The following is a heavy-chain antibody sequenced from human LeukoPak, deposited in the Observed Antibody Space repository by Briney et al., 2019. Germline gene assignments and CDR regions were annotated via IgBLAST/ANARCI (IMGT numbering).Heavy chain of an antibody. CDR3: ARGTRLSSSSWYYGMDV. Sequence: GGSLRLSCAASGFTFSSYWMSWVRQAPGKGLEWVANIKQDGSEKYYVDSVKGRFTISRDNAKNSLYLQMNSLSAEDTAVYYCARGTRLSSSSWYYGMDVWGQGTTVTVSS. CDR2: IKQDGSEK. V-gene: IGHV3-7*01. D-gene: IGHD6-13*01. CDR1: GFTFSSYW. J-gene: IGHJ6*02.